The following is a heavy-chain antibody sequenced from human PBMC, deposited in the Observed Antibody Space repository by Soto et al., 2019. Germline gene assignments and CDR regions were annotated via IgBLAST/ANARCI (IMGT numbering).Heavy chain of an antibody. CDR3: ARTSAAGKYYYGMDV. D-gene: IGHD6-13*01. Sequence: GESLKISCKGSGYSFTSYWIGWVRQMPGKGLEWMGIIYPGDSDTRYSPSFQGQVTISADKSISTAYLQWSSLKASDTAMYYCARTSAAGKYYYGMDVRGQGSTVTGSS. CDR2: IYPGDSDT. CDR1: GYSFTSYW. J-gene: IGHJ6*02. V-gene: IGHV5-51*01.